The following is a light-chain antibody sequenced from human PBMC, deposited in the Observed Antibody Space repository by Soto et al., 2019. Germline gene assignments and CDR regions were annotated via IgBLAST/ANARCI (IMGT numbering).Light chain of an antibody. CDR2: DAS. V-gene: IGKV3-20*01. CDR1: QSVSSRY. J-gene: IGKJ2*01. CDR3: QQYGSSPDYT. Sequence: EIVLTQSPGTLSLSPGERATLSCRASQSVSSRYLAWYQQKHGQAPRVLIYDASTRAIGIPGRFSGSGSGTDFTLTISRLEPEDFAVYYCQQYGSSPDYTFGQGTKLEIK.